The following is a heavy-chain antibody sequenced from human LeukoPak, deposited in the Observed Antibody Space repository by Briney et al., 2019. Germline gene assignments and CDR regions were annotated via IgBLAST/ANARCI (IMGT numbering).Heavy chain of an antibody. D-gene: IGHD1-26*01. Sequence: GGSLRLSCSVSGFTFSTYVMRWVRQAPGKGLEWVSAISGSGGSTYYADSVKGRFTISRDNSKNTLYLQMNSLRAEDTAVYYCAKDPCGGATFGVFGYWGQGTLVTVSS. J-gene: IGHJ4*02. V-gene: IGHV3-23*01. CDR2: ISGSGGST. CDR1: GFTFSTYV. CDR3: AKDPCGGATFGVFGY.